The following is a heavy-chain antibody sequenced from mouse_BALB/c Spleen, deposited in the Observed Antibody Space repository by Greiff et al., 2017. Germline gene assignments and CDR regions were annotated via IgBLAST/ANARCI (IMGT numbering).Heavy chain of an antibody. CDR2: IRSKSNNYAT. Sequence: EVQRVESGGGLVQPKGSLKLSCAASGFTFNTYAMNWVRQAPGKGLEWVARIRSKSNNYATYYADSVNDRFTISRDDSQSMLYLQMNNLKTEDTAMYYCVRQGSYWYFDVWGAGTTVTVSS. J-gene: IGHJ1*01. V-gene: IGHV10-1*02. CDR1: GFTFNTYA. CDR3: VRQGSYWYFDV.